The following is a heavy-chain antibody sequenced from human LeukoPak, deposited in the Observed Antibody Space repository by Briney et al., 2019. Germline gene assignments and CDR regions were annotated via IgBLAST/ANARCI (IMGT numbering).Heavy chain of an antibody. J-gene: IGHJ5*02. CDR3: ARDLLSIYWFDP. D-gene: IGHD3-16*02. Sequence: SETLSLTCTVSGGSISSSSYYWGWIRQPPGKGLEWIGSIYYSGSTYYNPSLKSRITISVDTSKNQFSLKLSSVTAADTAVYYCARDLLSIYWFDPWGQGTLVTVSS. CDR2: IYYSGST. CDR1: GGSISSSSYY. V-gene: IGHV4-39*07.